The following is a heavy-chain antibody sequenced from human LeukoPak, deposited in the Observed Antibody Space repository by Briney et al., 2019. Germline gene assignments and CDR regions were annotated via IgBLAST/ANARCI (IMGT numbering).Heavy chain of an antibody. Sequence: GALRLSCAASGFTFSSYGMHWVRPAPGEGLEGVSFISSSSSSIYYADSLKGRFTISRDNANNSLYLQMNSLRDEDTAVYYCAKDSHWILFDDWGEGTRVTVSS. J-gene: IGHJ4*02. CDR2: ISSSSSSI. CDR1: GFTFSSYG. CDR3: AKDSHWILFDD. D-gene: IGHD2-2*03. V-gene: IGHV3-21*04.